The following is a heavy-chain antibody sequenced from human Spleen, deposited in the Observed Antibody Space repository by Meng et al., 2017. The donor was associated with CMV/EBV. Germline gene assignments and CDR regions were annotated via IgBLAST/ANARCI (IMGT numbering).Heavy chain of an antibody. V-gene: IGHV5-51*01. Sequence: GGSLRLSCKGSGYSFTTYWIGWVRQMPGKGLEWMGIIYPGDPDPRYSPSFQGQVTISADKSISTAYLQWSSLKASDTAMYYCARRRDFWGLFDYWGQGTLVTVSS. CDR1: GYSFTTYW. J-gene: IGHJ4*02. CDR2: IYPGDPDP. CDR3: ARRRDFWGLFDY. D-gene: IGHD3-3*01.